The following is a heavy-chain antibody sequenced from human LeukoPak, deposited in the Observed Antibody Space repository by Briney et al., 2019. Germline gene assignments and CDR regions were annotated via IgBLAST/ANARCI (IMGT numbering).Heavy chain of an antibody. D-gene: IGHD6-13*01. CDR1: GYSFTSYW. Sequence: GESLKISCKGSGYSFTSYWISWVRQLPGKGLEWMGRIDPSDSYTNYSPSFQGHVTISADKSISTAYLQWSSLKASDTAMYYCARPIAAAGTVWLWWGQGTLVTVSP. CDR3: ARPIAAAGTVWLW. V-gene: IGHV5-10-1*01. J-gene: IGHJ4*02. CDR2: IDPSDSYT.